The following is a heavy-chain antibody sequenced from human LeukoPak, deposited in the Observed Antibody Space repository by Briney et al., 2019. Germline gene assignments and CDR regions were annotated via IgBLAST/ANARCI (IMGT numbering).Heavy chain of an antibody. D-gene: IGHD6-13*01. CDR1: GGSISSSSYY. J-gene: IGHJ5*02. V-gene: IGHV4-39*01. Sequence: SETLSLTCTVSGGSISSSSYYWGWIRQPPGKGLEWIGSIYYSGSTYYNPSLKSRVTISVDTSKNQFSLKLSSVTAADTAVYYCARQGGSSWSQGFDPWGQGTLVTVSS. CDR2: IYYSGST. CDR3: ARQGGSSWSQGFDP.